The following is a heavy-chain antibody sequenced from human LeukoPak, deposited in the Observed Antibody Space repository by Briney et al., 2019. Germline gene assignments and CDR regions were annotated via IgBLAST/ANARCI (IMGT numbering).Heavy chain of an antibody. CDR3: ARGGRYCSGGSCYWFDP. J-gene: IGHJ5*02. Sequence: ASVKVSCKASGYTFTSYGISWVRQAPGQGLEWMGWISAYNGNTNYARKLQGRVTMTTDTSTSTAYMELRSLRSDDTAVYYCARGGRYCSGGSCYWFDPWGQGTLVTVSS. D-gene: IGHD2-15*01. CDR1: GYTFTSYG. V-gene: IGHV1-18*01. CDR2: ISAYNGNT.